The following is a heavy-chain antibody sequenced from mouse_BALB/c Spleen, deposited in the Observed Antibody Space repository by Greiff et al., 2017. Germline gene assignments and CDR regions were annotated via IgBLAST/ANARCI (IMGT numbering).Heavy chain of an antibody. CDR2: IWRGGST. CDR3: AKGFYYYGSSRYYAMDY. CDR1: GFSLTSYG. D-gene: IGHD1-1*01. Sequence: QVQLQQSGPSLVQPSQSLSITCTVSGFSLTSYGVHWVRQSPGKGLEWLGVIWRGGSTDYNAAFMSRLSITKDNSKSQVFFKMNSLQADDTAIYYCAKGFYYYGSSRYYAMDYWGQGTSVTVSS. V-gene: IGHV2-5-1*01. J-gene: IGHJ4*01.